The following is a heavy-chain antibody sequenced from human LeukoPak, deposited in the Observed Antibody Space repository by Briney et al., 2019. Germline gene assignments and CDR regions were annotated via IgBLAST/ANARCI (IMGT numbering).Heavy chain of an antibody. CDR1: GGSIGSNY. J-gene: IGHJ4*02. V-gene: IGHV4-59*08. CDR2: IYYTGGT. D-gene: IGHD6-19*01. CDR3: AKYGNSGWVIDN. Sequence: PSETLSLTCTVSGGSIGSNYWTWIRQPPGKGLEYIGYIYYTGGTNYNPSLKSRVTISVDTSKNQFSLKLTSVTAADTAVYFCAKYGNSGWVIDNWGQGTLVTVSS.